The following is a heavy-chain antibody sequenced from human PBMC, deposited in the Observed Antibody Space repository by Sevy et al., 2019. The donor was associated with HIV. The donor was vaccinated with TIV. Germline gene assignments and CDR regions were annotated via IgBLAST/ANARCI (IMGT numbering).Heavy chain of an antibody. J-gene: IGHJ4*02. Sequence: GGSRRLSCAASGFTFSSYRMTWVRQAPGKGLEWVSCISSTSAYINYADSVKGRFTISRDNAKNLLYLQMDSLRAEDTAVYYCARAVLEISTSRSDYWGQGTLVTVSS. CDR2: ISSTSAYI. V-gene: IGHV3-21*01. CDR3: ARAVLEISTSRSDY. D-gene: IGHD1-1*01. CDR1: GFTFSSYR.